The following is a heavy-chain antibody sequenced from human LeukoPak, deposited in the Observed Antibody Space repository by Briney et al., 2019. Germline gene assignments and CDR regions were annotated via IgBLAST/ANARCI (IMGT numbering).Heavy chain of an antibody. J-gene: IGHJ2*01. D-gene: IGHD3-10*01. CDR1: EFTVGNNY. Sequence: PGGSLRLSCAASEFTVGNNYMNWVRQAPGKGLEWVSILYSGGSTSYAASAKGRFTISTDNSKNTLYRQMNSRRAEDTAVYYCARVGDHYHWNFDLWGRGTLVTVSS. CDR3: ARVGDHYHWNFDL. CDR2: LYSGGST. V-gene: IGHV3-53*01.